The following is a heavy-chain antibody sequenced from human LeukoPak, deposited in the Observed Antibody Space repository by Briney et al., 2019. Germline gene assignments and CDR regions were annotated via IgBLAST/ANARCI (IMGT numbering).Heavy chain of an antibody. J-gene: IGHJ4*02. CDR2: IYYSGST. V-gene: IGHV4-59*01. D-gene: IGHD4-17*01. CDR3: ARGGRTYGYRYYFDY. CDR1: GGSISSYY. Sequence: PSETLSLTCTVSGGSISSYYWSWIRQPPGKGLEWIGYIYYSGSTNYNPSLKSRVTISVDTSKNQFSLKLSSVTAADTAVYYCARGGRTYGYRYYFDYWGQGTLVTVSS.